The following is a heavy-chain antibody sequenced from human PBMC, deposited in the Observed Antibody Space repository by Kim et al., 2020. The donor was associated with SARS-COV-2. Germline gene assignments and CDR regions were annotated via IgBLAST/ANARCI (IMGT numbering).Heavy chain of an antibody. V-gene: IGHV5-10-1*01. D-gene: IGHD3-16*02. CDR1: GYSFTSYW. J-gene: IGHJ4*02. Sequence: GESLKISCKGSGYSFTSYWISWVRQMPGKGLEWMGRIDPSDSYTNYSPSFQGHVTISADKSISTAYLQWSSLKASDTAMYYCARHPLPPVSLGELSSLDYWGQGTLVTVSS. CDR2: IDPSDSYT. CDR3: ARHPLPPVSLGELSSLDY.